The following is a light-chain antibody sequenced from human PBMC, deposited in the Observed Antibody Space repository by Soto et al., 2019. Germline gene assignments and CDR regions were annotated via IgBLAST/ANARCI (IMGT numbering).Light chain of an antibody. Sequence: DIQMTQSPSSLSASVGDRVTITCRASQGISNYLAWYQQKPGKVPTLLLYAASTLQSGVPSRFSGSGSGTDLTLTISSLQPEDVATYYCQKYTSAPRTFGPGTKLDIK. V-gene: IGKV1-27*01. CDR1: QGISNY. J-gene: IGKJ3*01. CDR3: QKYTSAPRT. CDR2: AAS.